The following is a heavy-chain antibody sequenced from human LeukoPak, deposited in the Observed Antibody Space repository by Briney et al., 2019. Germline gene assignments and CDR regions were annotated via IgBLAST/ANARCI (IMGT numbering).Heavy chain of an antibody. D-gene: IGHD4-17*01. CDR3: AREGDYGDYSKSFYYMDV. V-gene: IGHV4-4*07. CDR1: GGYIGSYY. J-gene: IGHJ6*03. CDR2: IHTSENT. Sequence: SETLSLTRTVSGGYIGSYYWSWIRQSAGKGLEWIGRIHTSENTDYNPSLKSRVTMSVDMSTSQFSLRLTSVTAADTAVYYCAREGDYGDYSKSFYYMDVWGKGTTVTVSS.